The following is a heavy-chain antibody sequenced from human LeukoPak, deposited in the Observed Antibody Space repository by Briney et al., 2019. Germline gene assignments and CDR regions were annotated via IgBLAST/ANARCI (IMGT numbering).Heavy chain of an antibody. Sequence: PSETLSLTCSVSGVSISSGNWWSWVRQPPGKGLEWIGDIYHSGSTNYKPSLRSRVTISVDKSNNQFSLRLNSVTAADTAVYYCARGGWDSSGYTALYHFDSWGQGTLVTVSS. D-gene: IGHD3-22*01. CDR3: ARGGWDSSGYTALYHFDS. V-gene: IGHV4-4*02. J-gene: IGHJ4*02. CDR2: IYHSGST. CDR1: GVSISSGNW.